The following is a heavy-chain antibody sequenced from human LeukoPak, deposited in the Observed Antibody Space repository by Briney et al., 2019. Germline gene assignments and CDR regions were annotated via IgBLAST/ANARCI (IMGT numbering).Heavy chain of an antibody. D-gene: IGHD6-13*01. Sequence: GESLKISCKGSGYSFTSYWIGWVRQMPGKGLEWMGIIYPGDSDTRYSPSFQGQVTISADKSISTAYLQWSSLKASDTAMYYCARRGPGSGWYLGNWFDPWGQGTLVTVSS. CDR3: ARRGPGSGWYLGNWFDP. CDR2: IYPGDSDT. J-gene: IGHJ5*02. V-gene: IGHV5-51*01. CDR1: GYSFTSYW.